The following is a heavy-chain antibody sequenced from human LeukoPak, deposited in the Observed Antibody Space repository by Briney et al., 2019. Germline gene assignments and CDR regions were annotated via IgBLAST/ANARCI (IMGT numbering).Heavy chain of an antibody. V-gene: IGHV4-4*07. CDR1: GGSISSYY. CDR3: ARLADYCSSTSCSLSRRAFDI. D-gene: IGHD2-2*01. J-gene: IGHJ3*02. CDR2: IYTSGST. Sequence: PSETLSLTCTVSGGSISSYYWSWIRQPAGKGLEWIGRIYTSGSTNCNPSLKSRVTMSVDTSKNQFSLKLSSVTAADTAVYYCARLADYCSSTSCSLSRRAFDIWGQGTMVTVSS.